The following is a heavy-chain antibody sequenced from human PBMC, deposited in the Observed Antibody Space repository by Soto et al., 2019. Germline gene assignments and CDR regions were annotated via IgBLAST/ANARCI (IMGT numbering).Heavy chain of an antibody. Sequence: QVHLVQSGAEVKKPGASVKVSCKASGYTFSSYGINWVRQAPGQGLEWMGWINPYNGNTNYAQKLQGRVTMTTDTSTSTAYLDLTSLRSDDTAVYYCARGRTVSSIGPLLVWGQGTLVSVSS. D-gene: IGHD1-1*01. J-gene: IGHJ1*01. V-gene: IGHV1-18*04. CDR3: ARGRTVSSIGPLLV. CDR2: INPYNGNT. CDR1: GYTFSSYG.